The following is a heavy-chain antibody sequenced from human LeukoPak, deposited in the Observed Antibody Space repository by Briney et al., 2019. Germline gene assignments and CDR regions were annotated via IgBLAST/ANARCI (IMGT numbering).Heavy chain of an antibody. D-gene: IGHD4-11*01. Sequence: SETLSLTCTVSGGSISSSSYYWGWIRQPPGKGLEWIGSIYYSGSTYYNPSLKSRVTISVDTSKNQFSLKLSSVTAADTAVYYCASGSYSNYPRLYCYYYYGMDVWGQGTTVTVSS. CDR2: IYYSGST. V-gene: IGHV4-39*01. CDR3: ASGSYSNYPRLYCYYYYGMDV. CDR1: GGSISSSSYY. J-gene: IGHJ6*02.